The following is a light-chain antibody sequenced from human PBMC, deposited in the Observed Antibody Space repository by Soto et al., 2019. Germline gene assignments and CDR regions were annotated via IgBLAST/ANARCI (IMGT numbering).Light chain of an antibody. Sequence: DIQMTQSPSTLSGSVGYRVTITCRASQSISSWLAWYQQKPGKAPKLLIYDAFSLQSGVPSSFSGSGSGTEFTLTISSMKPDDFATYYCQQYNSYRTFGQGTKVDIK. CDR2: DAF. J-gene: IGKJ1*01. CDR3: QQYNSYRT. V-gene: IGKV1-5*01. CDR1: QSISSW.